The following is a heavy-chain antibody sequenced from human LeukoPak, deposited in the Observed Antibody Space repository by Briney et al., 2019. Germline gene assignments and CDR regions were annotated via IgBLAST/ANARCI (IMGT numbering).Heavy chain of an antibody. D-gene: IGHD5-24*01. Sequence: SETLSLTCTVSGGSISSGSYYRSWIRQPAGKGLEWIGRIYTSGSTNYNPSLKSRVTISVDTSKNQFSLKLSSVTAADTAVYYCARDPLRDGYNTYYYYYMDVWGKGTTVTVSS. CDR3: ARDPLRDGYNTYYYYYMDV. J-gene: IGHJ6*03. V-gene: IGHV4-61*02. CDR2: IYTSGST. CDR1: GGSISSGSYY.